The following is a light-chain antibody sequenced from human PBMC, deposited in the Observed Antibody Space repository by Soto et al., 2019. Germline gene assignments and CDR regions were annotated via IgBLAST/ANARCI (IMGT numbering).Light chain of an antibody. CDR2: AAS. CDR3: QRLNGFALT. J-gene: IGKJ4*01. Sequence: DFQLTQSPSFLSASVGDRVTITCRASQGISTYLAWYQQKPGKAPKLLIYAASTLQSGVPSRFSGSGSGTEFTLTVSSLQPEDFATYYCQRLNGFALTFGGGTKVEIK. V-gene: IGKV1-9*01. CDR1: QGISTY.